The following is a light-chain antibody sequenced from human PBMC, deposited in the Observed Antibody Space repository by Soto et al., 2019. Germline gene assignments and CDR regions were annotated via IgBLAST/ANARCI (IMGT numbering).Light chain of an antibody. CDR3: QVWDDSSDNYV. CDR1: NIGRKS. CDR2: DDS. V-gene: IGLV3-21*02. Sequence: SYELAQPPSVSVAPGQTARITCGGSNIGRKSVHWYQQRPGRAPVLVVYDDSDRPSGIPDRFSGSNSGNTATLTINRVEAGDEADYYCQVWDDSSDNYVFGTGTKVTLL. J-gene: IGLJ1*01.